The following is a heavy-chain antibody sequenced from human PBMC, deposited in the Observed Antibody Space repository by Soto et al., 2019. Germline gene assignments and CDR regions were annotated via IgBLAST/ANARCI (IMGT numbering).Heavy chain of an antibody. CDR2: IYPGDSDT. CDR3: ARAIEVAGSSYYYYGMDV. V-gene: IGHV5-51*01. D-gene: IGHD6-19*01. Sequence: GESLKISCKGSGYSFTSYWIGWVRQMPGKGPDWMGIIYPGDSDTRYSPSFQGQVTISADKSISTAYLQWSSLKASDTAMYYCARAIEVAGSSYYYYGMDVWGQGTTVPVSS. J-gene: IGHJ6*02. CDR1: GYSFTSYW.